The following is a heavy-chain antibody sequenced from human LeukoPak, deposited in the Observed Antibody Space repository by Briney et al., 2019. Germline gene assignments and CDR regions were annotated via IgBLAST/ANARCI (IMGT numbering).Heavy chain of an antibody. CDR2: IHYSGST. Sequence: KASETLSLTCTVSGGSISSDYWSWIRQPPGKGLEWIGHIHYSGSTNYNPSLKSRVTISVDTSKNQFSLKLSSVTAADTAVYYCARLGGLSGYDYLAYWGQGTLVTVSS. CDR3: ARLGGLSGYDYLAY. CDR1: GGSISSDY. V-gene: IGHV4-59*08. D-gene: IGHD5-12*01. J-gene: IGHJ4*02.